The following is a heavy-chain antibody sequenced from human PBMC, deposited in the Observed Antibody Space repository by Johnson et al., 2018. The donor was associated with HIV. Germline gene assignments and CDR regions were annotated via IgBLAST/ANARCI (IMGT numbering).Heavy chain of an antibody. D-gene: IGHD3-16*01. CDR3: EGGGNKAFDI. V-gene: IGHV3-33*08. J-gene: IGHJ3*02. CDR1: GFTFSSYA. CDR2: IWYDGSNK. Sequence: VQLVESGGGVVQPGRSLRLSCAASGFTFSSYAMHWVRQAPGKGLEWVAVIWYDGSNKYYADSVKGRFTISRDNSKNTLYLQMNSLRAEDTAGYYCEGGGNKAFDIWGQGTMVTVSS.